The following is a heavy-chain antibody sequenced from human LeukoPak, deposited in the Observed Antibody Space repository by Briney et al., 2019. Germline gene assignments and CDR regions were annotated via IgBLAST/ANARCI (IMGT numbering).Heavy chain of an antibody. V-gene: IGHV1-8*01. J-gene: IGHJ3*02. CDR2: MNPNSGNT. CDR3: ARRKINYGAFDI. D-gene: IGHD3-10*01. Sequence: ASVKLSCKSSAYTFTSYDINLVRQATGQGLDLMGWMNPNSGNTGYAQKFQGRVTMTMNTSISTAYMELSSLRSEDTAVYYCARRKINYGAFDIWGQGTMVTVSS. CDR1: AYTFTSYD.